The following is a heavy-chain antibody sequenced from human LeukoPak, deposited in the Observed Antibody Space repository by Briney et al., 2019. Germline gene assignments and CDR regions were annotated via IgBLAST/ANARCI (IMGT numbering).Heavy chain of an antibody. D-gene: IGHD5-24*01. J-gene: IGHJ4*02. CDR2: ISGSGGST. CDR3: AKDLGWLQMNY. Sequence: PGGSLRLSCAASGFTFSSYSMNWVRQAPGKGLEWVSAISGSGGSTYYADSVKGRFTISRDNSKNTLYLQMNSLRAEDTAVYYCAKDLGWLQMNYWGQGTLVTVSS. CDR1: GFTFSSYS. V-gene: IGHV3-23*01.